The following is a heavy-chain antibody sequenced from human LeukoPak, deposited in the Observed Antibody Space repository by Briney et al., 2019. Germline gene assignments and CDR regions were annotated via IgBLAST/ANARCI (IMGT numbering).Heavy chain of an antibody. Sequence: SVKVSCKASGGTFSSYAISWVRQAPGQGLEWMGRIIPILGIANYAQNFQGRVTITADKSTITAYMELSSLRSEDTGVYYCARAFTMVRGVPDYWGQGTLVTVSS. V-gene: IGHV1-69*04. D-gene: IGHD3-10*01. CDR1: GGTFSSYA. CDR3: ARAFTMVRGVPDY. CDR2: IIPILGIA. J-gene: IGHJ4*02.